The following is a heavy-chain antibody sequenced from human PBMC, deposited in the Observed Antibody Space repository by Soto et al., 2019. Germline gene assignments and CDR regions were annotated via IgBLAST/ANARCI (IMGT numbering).Heavy chain of an antibody. CDR3: ARVNLLVVAATREYYFDY. Sequence: QVQLVQSGAEVKKPGASVKVSCKASGYTFTGYYMHWVRQAPGQGLEWMGWINPNRGGTNYAKKIQGSVTMPRDTSIITAYMELSRLRSDDTAVYYCARVNLLVVAATREYYFDYWGQGTLVTVSS. D-gene: IGHD2-15*01. V-gene: IGHV1-2*02. CDR2: INPNRGGT. J-gene: IGHJ4*02. CDR1: GYTFTGYY.